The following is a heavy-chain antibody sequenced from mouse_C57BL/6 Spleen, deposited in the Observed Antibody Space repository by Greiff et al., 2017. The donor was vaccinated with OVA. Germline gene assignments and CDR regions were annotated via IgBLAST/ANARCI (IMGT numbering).Heavy chain of an antibody. D-gene: IGHD2-5*01. Sequence: EVEVVESGGGLVKPGGSLKLSCAASGFTFSDYGMHWVRQAPEKGLEWVAYISSGSSTIYYADTVKGRFTISRDNAKNTLFLQMTSLRSEDTAMYYCATPYYSNYEGVMDYWGQGTSVTVSS. V-gene: IGHV5-17*01. CDR2: ISSGSSTI. CDR3: ATPYYSNYEGVMDY. CDR1: GFTFSDYG. J-gene: IGHJ4*01.